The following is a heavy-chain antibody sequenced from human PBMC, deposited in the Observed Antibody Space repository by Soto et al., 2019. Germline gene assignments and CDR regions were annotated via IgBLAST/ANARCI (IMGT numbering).Heavy chain of an antibody. CDR3: ARDRVESGYPEYFQH. V-gene: IGHV3-53*01. CDR1: GFTVSSNY. Sequence: EVQLVESGGGLIQPGGSLRLSCAASGFTVSSNYMSWVRQAPGKGLEWVSVIYSGGSTYYADSVKGRFTISRDKSKNTLYLQMNSLRADDTGVYYCARDRVESGYPEYFQHWGQGTLVTVSS. J-gene: IGHJ1*01. CDR2: IYSGGST. D-gene: IGHD3-22*01.